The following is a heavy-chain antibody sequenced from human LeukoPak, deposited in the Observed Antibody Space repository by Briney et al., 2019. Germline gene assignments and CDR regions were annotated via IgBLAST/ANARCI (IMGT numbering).Heavy chain of an antibody. CDR3: VPFFGSSPAPV. D-gene: IGHD3-16*01. CDR2: INARGNSV. CDR1: GFSFSDYY. V-gene: IGHV3-11*04. J-gene: IGHJ1*01. Sequence: PGGSLRLSCAASGFSFSDYYMSWIRQAAGKGLEWVSHINARGNSVFYADSAKGRFTISRDNARNSLNLQMNSLRDDDTAVYYCVPFFGSSPAPVWGQGTLVTVYS.